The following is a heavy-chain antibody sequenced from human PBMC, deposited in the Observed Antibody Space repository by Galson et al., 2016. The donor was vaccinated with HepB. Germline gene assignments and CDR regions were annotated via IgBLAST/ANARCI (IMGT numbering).Heavy chain of an antibody. J-gene: IGHJ3*02. CDR2: ISYDGNNK. Sequence: SLRLSCAASGFTFSSYGIHWVRQAPGKGLEWVAVISYDGNNKYYADSVKGRFTISRDNSKNTLYLQMSSLRAEDTAVYYCAKEAHILTGPDAFDIWGQGTMVTVSS. D-gene: IGHD3-9*01. CDR3: AKEAHILTGPDAFDI. V-gene: IGHV3-30*18. CDR1: GFTFSSYG.